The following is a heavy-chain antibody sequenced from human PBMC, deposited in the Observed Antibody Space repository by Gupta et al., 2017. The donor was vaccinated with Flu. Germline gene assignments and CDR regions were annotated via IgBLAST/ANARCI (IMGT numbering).Heavy chain of an antibody. V-gene: IGHV3-7*01. Sequence: EVQLVESGGGLVQPGGSLSLPCAASGFTFSDYSMTWVRPAPGKGLRWVANIAKNGSEKYYVDSLKGRFTISRDNANNSLSLQMNSLRAEDTAMYYCAREFPAHSSGWYGSDSWGQGTLVTVSS. CDR3: AREFPAHSSGWYGSDS. J-gene: IGHJ4*02. D-gene: IGHD6-19*01. CDR2: IAKNGSEK. CDR1: GFTFSDYS.